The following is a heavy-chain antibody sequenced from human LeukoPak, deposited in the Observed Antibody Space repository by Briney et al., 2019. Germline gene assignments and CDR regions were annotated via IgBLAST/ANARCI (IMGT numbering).Heavy chain of an antibody. V-gene: IGHV3-30*04. CDR2: ISYGGSNK. D-gene: IGHD2/OR15-2a*01. J-gene: IGHJ4*02. Sequence: GGSLRLSCAASGFTFSSYAMHWVRQAPGKGLEWVAVISYGGSNKYYADSVKGRFTISRDNSKNTLYLQMNSLRAEDTAVYYCARASMAAADYWGQGTLVTVSS. CDR3: ARASMAAADY. CDR1: GFTFSSYA.